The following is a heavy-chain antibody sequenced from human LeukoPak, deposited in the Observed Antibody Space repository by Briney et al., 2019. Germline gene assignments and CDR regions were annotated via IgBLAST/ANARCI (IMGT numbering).Heavy chain of an antibody. D-gene: IGHD5-18*01. V-gene: IGHV4-39*07. CDR2: IYYSGST. CDR1: GGSISSSSYY. J-gene: IGHJ5*02. Sequence: SETLSLTCTVSGGSISSSSYYWGWIRQPPGEGLEWIGSIYYSGSTYYNPSLKSRVTISVDTSKNQFSLKLSSVTAADTAVYYCARVYSYGLGWFDPWGQGTLVTVSS. CDR3: ARVYSYGLGWFDP.